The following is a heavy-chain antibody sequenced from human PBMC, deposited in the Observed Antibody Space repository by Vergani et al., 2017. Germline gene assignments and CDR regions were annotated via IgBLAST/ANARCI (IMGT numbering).Heavy chain of an antibody. CDR2: TRNKANSYTT. CDR1: GFTFSDHY. CDR3: ARDQEPTILLEGYSYGTQPPWGMDV. J-gene: IGHJ6*02. D-gene: IGHD5-18*01. Sequence: EVQLVESGGGLVQPGGSLRLSCAASGFTFSDHYMDWVRQAPGKGLEWVGRTRNKANSYTTEYAASVKGRFTISRDESKNSLYLQMNSLRAEDTAVYYCARDQEPTILLEGYSYGTQPPWGMDVWGQGTTVTVSS. V-gene: IGHV3-72*01.